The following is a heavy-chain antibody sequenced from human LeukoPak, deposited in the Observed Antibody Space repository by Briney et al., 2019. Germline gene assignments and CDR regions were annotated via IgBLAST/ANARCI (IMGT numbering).Heavy chain of an antibody. CDR2: IYYSGST. D-gene: IGHD2-2*02. CDR3: ARVYCSSTSCYKDDSSGYYHIFDY. CDR1: GDSISSNSYY. Sequence: SETLSLTCTVSGDSISSNSYYWSWIRQPPGKGLEWIGSIYYSGSTYYNPSLKSRVTISVDTSKNQFSLKLSSVTAADTAVYYCARVYCSSTSCYKDDSSGYYHIFDYWGQGTLVTVSS. J-gene: IGHJ4*02. V-gene: IGHV4-39*01.